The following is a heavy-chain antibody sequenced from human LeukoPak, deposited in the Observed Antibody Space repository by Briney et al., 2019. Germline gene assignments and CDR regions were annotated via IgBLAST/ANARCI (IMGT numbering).Heavy chain of an antibody. J-gene: IGHJ3*02. CDR3: ARGGPSSSGYSADGFDI. CDR2: IYYRGNT. CDR1: GGSMSSYY. V-gene: IGHV4-59*01. Sequence: SETLSLTCTVSGGSMSSYYWSRIRPAPGKGLESIGYIYYRGNTNYNPSLKSRVTISVDTSRTQFSLKLSSVTAADTAVYYCARGGPSSSGYSADGFDIWGQGTMVTVSS. D-gene: IGHD3-22*01.